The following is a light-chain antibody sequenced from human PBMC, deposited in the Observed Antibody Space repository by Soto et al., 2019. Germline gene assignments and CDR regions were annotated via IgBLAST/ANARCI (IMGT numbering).Light chain of an antibody. CDR3: QSYDNPLSAAV. CDR2: GRS. J-gene: IGLJ2*01. Sequence: QSVLTQPPSVSGAPGQRVTISCTGSSSNIGARHVVHWYQHFPGRAPNLLIDGRSNRPSGIPERFSGSKSGTSASLAITGLQAEDADDYYGQSYDNPLSAAVFGGGTKLTVL. CDR1: SSNIGARHV. V-gene: IGLV1-40*01.